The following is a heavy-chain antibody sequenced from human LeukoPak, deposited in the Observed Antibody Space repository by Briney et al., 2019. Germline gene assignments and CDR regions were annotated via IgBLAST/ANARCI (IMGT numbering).Heavy chain of an antibody. CDR2: INPHSGGT. V-gene: IGHV1-2*02. CDR1: GFTFTGYY. J-gene: IGHJ4*02. CDR3: VREGNELLSKNFDY. D-gene: IGHD2-21*02. Sequence: ASVKVSCKASGFTFTGYYIHWVRQAPGQGLEWVGYINPHSGGTSSPQKFQGRVTMTTDTSISAAYMELSSLISDDTAMYYCVREGNELLSKNFDYWGQGTLVTVSS.